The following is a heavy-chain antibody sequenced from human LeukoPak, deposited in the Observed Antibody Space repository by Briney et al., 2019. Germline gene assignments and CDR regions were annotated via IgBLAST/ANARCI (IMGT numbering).Heavy chain of an antibody. CDR1: GGSISSSSYY. CDR3: ARVTGYMIEDYFDY. V-gene: IGHV4-39*07. D-gene: IGHD3-22*01. CDR2: FYYSENT. J-gene: IGHJ4*02. Sequence: SETLSLTCTVSGGSISSSSYYWGWIRQPPGKGLEWIGSFYYSENTYYNPSLKSRVTISVDTSKNQFSLKLSSVTAADTAVYYCARVTGYMIEDYFDYWGQGTLVTVSS.